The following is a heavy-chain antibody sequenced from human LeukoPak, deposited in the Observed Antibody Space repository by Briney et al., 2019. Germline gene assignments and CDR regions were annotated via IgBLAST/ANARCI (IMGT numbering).Heavy chain of an antibody. CDR3: AREDSGSYYNYYYFYMDV. CDR1: GGSFSSYF. CDR2: IYPSGNA. J-gene: IGHJ6*03. V-gene: IGHV4-4*07. D-gene: IGHD3-10*01. Sequence: SETLSLTCAVYGGSFSSYFWSWVRQPAGKGLEWIGRIYPSGNANYNPSLKSRVTLSVDTSKTQFSLRLSSVTAADTAVYYCAREDSGSYYNYYYFYMDVWGKGTTVTISS.